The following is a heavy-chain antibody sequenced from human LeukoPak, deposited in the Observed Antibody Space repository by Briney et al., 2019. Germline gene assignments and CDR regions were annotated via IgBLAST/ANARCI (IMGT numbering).Heavy chain of an antibody. CDR3: ARGLGIGVTTLPFDI. Sequence: ASVKVSCEASGYTLTELSMHWVRQAPGKGLEWMGGFDPEDGETIYAQKFQGRVTMTRDTSTSTVYMELSSLRSEDTAVYYCARGLGIGVTTLPFDIWGQGTMVTVSS. D-gene: IGHD4-17*01. V-gene: IGHV1-24*01. CDR1: GYTLTELS. CDR2: FDPEDGET. J-gene: IGHJ3*02.